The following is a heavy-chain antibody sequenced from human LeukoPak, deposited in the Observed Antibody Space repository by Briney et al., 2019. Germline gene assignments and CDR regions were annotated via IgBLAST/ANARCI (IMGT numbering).Heavy chain of an antibody. D-gene: IGHD1-26*01. V-gene: IGHV3-23*01. CDR2: ISGGGDIT. Sequence: GGSLRLSCAASGFTFSSYAMNWVRQAPGKGLEWVSAISGGGDITYYAGPVKGRFTISRDNSKNTLYLQVSSLRADDTAVYYCAKAHSGSFYSGIHWGQGTLVTVSS. CDR3: AKAHSGSFYSGIH. CDR1: GFTFSSYA. J-gene: IGHJ4*02.